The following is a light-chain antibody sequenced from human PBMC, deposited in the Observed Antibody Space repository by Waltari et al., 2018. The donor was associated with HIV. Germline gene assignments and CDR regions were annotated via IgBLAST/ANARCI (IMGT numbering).Light chain of an antibody. V-gene: IGKV1-5*03. CDR3: QQSWT. J-gene: IGKJ1*01. CDR1: QSISSW. CDR2: KAF. Sequence: DIQMTQSPSTLSASVGDRVTITCRASQSISSWLAWYQQKPGKAPKLLIYKAFSLESGVPSRFSGSGSGTEFTLTISSLQPDDFATYYCQQSWTFGQGTKVEIK.